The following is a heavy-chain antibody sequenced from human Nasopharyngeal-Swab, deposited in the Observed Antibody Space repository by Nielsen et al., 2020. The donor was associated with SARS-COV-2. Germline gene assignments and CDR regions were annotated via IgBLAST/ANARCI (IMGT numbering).Heavy chain of an antibody. CDR3: ARLNAPTFSAGWFDP. CDR2: IYPDNSET. D-gene: IGHD1-1*01. Sequence: GESLKISCKGSGYSFTSYWIGWVRQMPGKGLEWMGIIYPDNSETRYSPSFQGQVIISADKSVSTAYLQWSSLRASDTAMYYCARLNAPTFSAGWFDPWGPGTLVTVSS. J-gene: IGHJ5*02. V-gene: IGHV5-51*01. CDR1: GYSFTSYW.